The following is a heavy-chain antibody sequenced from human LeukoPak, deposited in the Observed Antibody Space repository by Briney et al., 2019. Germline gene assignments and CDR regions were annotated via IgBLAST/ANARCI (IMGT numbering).Heavy chain of an antibody. J-gene: IGHJ4*02. Sequence: ASVTVSCKASGYSFDNYLIHWVGQARGQGLEWMGWINPGIAETNYAPKFQGRVTVTRDTSISTAYMEVSRLTSDDTAVFYCARDQQFWGQGTLVTVSS. CDR2: INPGIAET. CDR3: ARDQQF. CDR1: GYSFDNYL. D-gene: IGHD5-24*01. V-gene: IGHV1-2*02.